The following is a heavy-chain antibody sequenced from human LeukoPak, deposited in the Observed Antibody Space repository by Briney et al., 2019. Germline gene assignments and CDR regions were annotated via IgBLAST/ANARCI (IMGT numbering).Heavy chain of an antibody. Sequence: SQTLSLTCTVSGGSISSGYYYWSWIRQPPGKGLEYIGYIYYGGTYYNPSLKSRVTISVDTSKNQFSLTLNSVTAADTAVYFCARDCNGGPCYGAFAVWGQGSMVTVSS. CDR1: GGSISSGYYY. V-gene: IGHV4-30-4*01. D-gene: IGHD2-15*01. CDR3: ARDCNGGPCYGAFAV. CDR2: IYYGGT. J-gene: IGHJ3*01.